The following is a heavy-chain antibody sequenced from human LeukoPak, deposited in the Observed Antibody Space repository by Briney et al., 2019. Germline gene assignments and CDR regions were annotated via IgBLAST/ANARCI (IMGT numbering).Heavy chain of an antibody. Sequence: GRSLRLSCAASGFTFSSYGMHWVRQAPGKGLEWVAVIWYDGSNKYYADSVKGRFTISRDNSKNTLCLQMNSLRAEDTAVYYCARAKGQLLPDYYYYYGMDVWGQGTTVTVSS. CDR3: ARAKGQLLPDYYYYYGMDV. J-gene: IGHJ6*02. CDR1: GFTFSSYG. V-gene: IGHV3-33*01. CDR2: IWYDGSNK. D-gene: IGHD1-26*01.